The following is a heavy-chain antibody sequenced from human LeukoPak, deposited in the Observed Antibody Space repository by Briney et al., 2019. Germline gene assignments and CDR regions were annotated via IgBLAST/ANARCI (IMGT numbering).Heavy chain of an antibody. CDR3: ARDGGDYDFWSGQGWFDP. J-gene: IGHJ5*02. CDR1: GFTFSSYW. CDR2: IKQDGSEK. V-gene: IGHV3-7*01. D-gene: IGHD3-3*01. Sequence: GGSLRLSCAASGFTFSSYWMSWVRQAPGKGLEWVANIKQDGSEKYYVDSVKGRFTISRDNAKNSLYLQMNSLGAEDTAVYYCARDGGDYDFWSGQGWFDPWGQGTLVTVSS.